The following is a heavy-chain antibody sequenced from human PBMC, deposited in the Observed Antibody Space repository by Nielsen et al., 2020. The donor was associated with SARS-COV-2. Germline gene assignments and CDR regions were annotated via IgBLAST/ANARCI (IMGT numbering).Heavy chain of an antibody. V-gene: IGHV3-9*01. CDR2: ISWNSGSI. D-gene: IGHD6-6*01. J-gene: IGHJ2*01. CDR1: GFTFDDYA. CDR3: AKDVFPHSSSGIAARQRSGWYFDL. Sequence: LSLTCAASGFTFDDYAMHWVRQAPGKGLEWVSGISWNSGSIGYADSVKGRFTTSRDNSKNTLYLQMNSLRAEDTAVYYCAKDVFPHSSSGIAARQRSGWYFDLWGRGTLVTVSS.